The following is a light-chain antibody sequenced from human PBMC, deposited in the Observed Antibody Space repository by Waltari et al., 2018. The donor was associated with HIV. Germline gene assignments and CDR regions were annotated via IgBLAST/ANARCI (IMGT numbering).Light chain of an antibody. CDR1: SGHSNYD. CDR3: QTWDTGIRV. Sequence: QLVLTQSPSASASLGASVKFTCTLSSGHSNYDIAWHQQQPEKGPRYLMKLNSDGSHSKGDGIPDRFSGSSSGAERYLTISSLQSEDEADYYCQTWDTGIRVFGGGTNLTVL. J-gene: IGLJ3*02. CDR2: LNSDGSH. V-gene: IGLV4-69*01.